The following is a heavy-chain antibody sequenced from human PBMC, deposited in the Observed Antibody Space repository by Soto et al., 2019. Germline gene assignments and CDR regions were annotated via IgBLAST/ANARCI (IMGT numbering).Heavy chain of an antibody. CDR1: GYTFARYY. CDR2: INPSGGST. CDR3: AREPYYDFWSGYFGMDV. D-gene: IGHD3-3*01. J-gene: IGHJ6*02. V-gene: IGHV1-46*01. Sequence: ASVKVSWKASGYTFARYYMHWVRQAPGQGLEWMGIINPSGGSTSYAQKFQGRVTMTRDTSTSTVYMELSSLRSEDTAVYYCAREPYYDFWSGYFGMDVWGQGTTVTVSS.